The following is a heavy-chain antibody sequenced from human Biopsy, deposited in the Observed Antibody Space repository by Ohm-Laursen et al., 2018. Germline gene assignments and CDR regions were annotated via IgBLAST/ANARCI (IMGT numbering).Heavy chain of an antibody. CDR3: AKDRYNYTPIGGFSMDV. CDR1: GFTFNNYG. V-gene: IGHV3-30*18. CDR2: IFYDGSNT. J-gene: IGHJ6*02. Sequence: SLRLSCTASGFTFNNYGMRWVRQAPGKGLEWVAFIFYDGSNTYYADSVKGRFTISRDNSRDTLYLQMSSLRAEDTAVYYCAKDRYNYTPIGGFSMDVWGQGTTVTVSS. D-gene: IGHD5-18*01.